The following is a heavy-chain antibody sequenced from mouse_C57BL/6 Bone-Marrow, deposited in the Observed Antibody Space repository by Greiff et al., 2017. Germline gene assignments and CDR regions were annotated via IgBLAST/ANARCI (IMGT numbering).Heavy chain of an antibody. D-gene: IGHD4-1*01. CDR1: GYTFTNYW. CDR3: ARVDWDVGFAY. V-gene: IGHV1-63*01. Sequence: QVQLQQSGAELVRPGTSVKMSCKASGYTFTNYWIGWAQQRPGHGLEWIGKIYPGGGYTNYNEKFKGKATLTADKSSSTAYMQFSSLTSEDSAIYYCARVDWDVGFAYWGQGTLVTVSA. CDR2: IYPGGGYT. J-gene: IGHJ3*01.